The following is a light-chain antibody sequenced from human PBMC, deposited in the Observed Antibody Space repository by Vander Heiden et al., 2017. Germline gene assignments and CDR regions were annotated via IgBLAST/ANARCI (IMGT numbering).Light chain of an antibody. CDR2: SNN. CDR3: SSWDASLNGWV. CDR1: SSNIGSNT. J-gene: IGLJ3*02. V-gene: IGLV1-44*01. Sequence: ALSRARAASAVLGERVTISCSGSSSNIGSNTVNCYHQLPGTAPKLRSYSNNQRPSGVPDRSSGSKYATSAALSITGLPSEVEADYYCSSWDASLNGWVFGGGTKLTVL.